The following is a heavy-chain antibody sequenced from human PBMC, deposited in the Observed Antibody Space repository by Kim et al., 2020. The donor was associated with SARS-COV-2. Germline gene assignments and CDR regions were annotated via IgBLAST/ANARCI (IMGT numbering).Heavy chain of an antibody. Sequence: GGSLRLSCAASGFTFSSYWMSWVRQAPGKGLEWVANIKQDGSEKYYVDSVKGRFTISRDNAKNPLYLQMNSLRAEDTAVYYCARDRGYSNYFEGMDVWGQGTTVTVSS. D-gene: IGHD4-4*01. CDR3: ARDRGYSNYFEGMDV. CDR1: GFTFSSYW. V-gene: IGHV3-7*03. CDR2: IKQDGSEK. J-gene: IGHJ6*02.